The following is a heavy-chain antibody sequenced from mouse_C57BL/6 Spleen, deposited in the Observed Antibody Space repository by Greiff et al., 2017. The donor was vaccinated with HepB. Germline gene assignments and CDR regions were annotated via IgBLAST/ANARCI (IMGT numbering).Heavy chain of an antibody. D-gene: IGHD1-1*01. Sequence: VQLQQSGAELVRPGTSVKVSCKASGYAFTNYLIEWVKQRPGQGLEWIGVINPGSGGTNYNEKFKGKATLTADKSSSTAYMQLSSLTSEDSAVYFCARALYYYGSSLFDYWGQGTTLTVSS. CDR3: ARALYYYGSSLFDY. J-gene: IGHJ2*01. CDR1: GYAFTNYL. V-gene: IGHV1-54*01. CDR2: INPGSGGT.